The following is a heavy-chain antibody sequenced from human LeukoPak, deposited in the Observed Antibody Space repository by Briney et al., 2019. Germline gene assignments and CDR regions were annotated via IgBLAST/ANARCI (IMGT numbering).Heavy chain of an antibody. CDR3: ARPTWTNYMDV. V-gene: IGHV3-48*03. D-gene: IGHD3/OR15-3a*01. Sequence: PGGSLRLSCAASGFTLSSSEKNWVPPAPGEGREWVSYISRSGSTILYADSVKGRVTISRDNAKNSVSLQMNSLRAEDTAVYFCARPTWTNYMDVWGKGTAVTISS. CDR1: GFTLSSSE. J-gene: IGHJ6*03. CDR2: ISRSGSTI.